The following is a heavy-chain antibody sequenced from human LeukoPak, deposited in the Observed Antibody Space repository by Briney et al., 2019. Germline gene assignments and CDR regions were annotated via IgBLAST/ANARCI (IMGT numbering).Heavy chain of an antibody. CDR3: ARAQIIAAAVPADFDY. V-gene: IGHV3-74*01. J-gene: IGHJ4*02. Sequence: QTGGSLRLSCVASGFTFSSYWIHWVRQPPGKGLVWVSRINGDGGSTDYADSVKGRFTISRDNAKNTLYLQMNSLRAEDTAVYYCARAQIIAAAVPADFDYWGQGTLVTVSS. D-gene: IGHD6-13*01. CDR2: INGDGGST. CDR1: GFTFSSYW.